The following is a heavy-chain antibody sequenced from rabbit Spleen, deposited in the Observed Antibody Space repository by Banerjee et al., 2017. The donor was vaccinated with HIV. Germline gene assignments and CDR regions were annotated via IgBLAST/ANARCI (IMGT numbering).Heavy chain of an antibody. CDR1: GFTLSRYW. CDR3: ARDLDGVIGWNFGW. V-gene: IGHV1S40*01. Sequence: QSLEESGGDLVQPEESLTLTCTASGFTLSRYWMCWVRQAPGKGLEWIACIYTDGSGSTAYASWAKGRFTFSKTSSTTVTLQMTSLTAADTATYFCARDLDGVIGWNFGWWGQGTLVTVS. D-gene: IGHD1-1*01. J-gene: IGHJ4*01. CDR2: IYTDGSGST.